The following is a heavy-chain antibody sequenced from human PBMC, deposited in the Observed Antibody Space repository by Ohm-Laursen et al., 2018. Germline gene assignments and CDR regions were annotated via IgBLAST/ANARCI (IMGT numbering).Heavy chain of an antibody. J-gene: IGHJ3*01. D-gene: IGHD3-3*01. V-gene: IGHV4-39*01. Sequence: GTLSLTCTVSGGSISSSSYCWGWIRQPPGKGLEWIGNIYYSGSTYYNPSLRSRLTVSVDTSKNQFSLKLSSVTATDTAVYYCARAFWNGYNDAFDVWGQGTMVTVSS. CDR2: IYYSGST. CDR1: GGSISSSSYC. CDR3: ARAFWNGYNDAFDV.